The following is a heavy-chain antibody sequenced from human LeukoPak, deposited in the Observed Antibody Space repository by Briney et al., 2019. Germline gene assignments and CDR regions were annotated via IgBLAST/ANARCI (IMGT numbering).Heavy chain of an antibody. CDR1: GFTFSSYE. CDR2: ISSSGNTI. Sequence: GGSLRLSCAASGFTFSSYEMNWVRQAPGKELEWVSYISSSGNTIYYADSVKGRFTISRDNAKNSLYLQMNSLRAEDTAVYYCARRRDYFDYWGQGTLVTVSS. CDR3: ARRRDYFDY. V-gene: IGHV3-48*03. J-gene: IGHJ4*02.